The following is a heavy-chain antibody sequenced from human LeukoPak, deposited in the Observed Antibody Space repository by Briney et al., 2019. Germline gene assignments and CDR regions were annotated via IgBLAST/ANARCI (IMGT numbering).Heavy chain of an antibody. J-gene: IGHJ4*02. CDR1: GFTFSSYG. D-gene: IGHD2-15*01. V-gene: IGHV3-30*03. CDR3: ARCSGDTCYSRPPDY. Sequence: GGSLRLSCAASGFTFSSYGMHWVRQAPGKGLEGGAVISYDGSNKYYADSVKGRFTISRDNSENTLYLQMNSLRAEDTAVDCCARCSGDTCYSRPPDYWGQGALVTVSS. CDR2: ISYDGSNK.